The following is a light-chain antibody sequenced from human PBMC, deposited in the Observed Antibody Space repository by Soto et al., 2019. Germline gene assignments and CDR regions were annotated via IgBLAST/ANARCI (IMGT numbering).Light chain of an antibody. CDR1: QSIRSW. CDR3: QQYNSYPWT. Sequence: DIQMTQSPSTLSASVGDRVTITRRASQSIRSWLAWYQQKPGKAPKLLIHDASSLESGVPSRFSGSGSGTEFTLTISSLQPDDFATYYCQQYNSYPWTFGQGTKVDIK. V-gene: IGKV1-5*01. CDR2: DAS. J-gene: IGKJ1*01.